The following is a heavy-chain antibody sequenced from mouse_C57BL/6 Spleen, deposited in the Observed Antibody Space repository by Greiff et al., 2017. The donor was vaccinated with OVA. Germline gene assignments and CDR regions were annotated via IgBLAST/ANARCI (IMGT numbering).Heavy chain of an antibody. CDR2: INPGSGGT. Sequence: VKLQQSGAELVRPGTSVKVSCKASGYAFTNYLIEWVKQRPGQGLEWIGVINPGSGGTNYNEKFKGKATLTADKSSSTAYMQLSSLTSEDSAVYYCARGPYYGSGDYYAMDYWGQGTSVTVSS. CDR3: ARGPYYGSGDYYAMDY. J-gene: IGHJ4*01. CDR1: GYAFTNYL. V-gene: IGHV1-54*01. D-gene: IGHD1-1*01.